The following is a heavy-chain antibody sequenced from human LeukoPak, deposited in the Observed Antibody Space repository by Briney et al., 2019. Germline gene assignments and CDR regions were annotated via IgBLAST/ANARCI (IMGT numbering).Heavy chain of an antibody. Sequence: GASVKVSCKASGYTFTSYGISWVRQAPGQGLEWMGWISAYNGNTNYAQKLQGRVTMTTDTSTSTAYMELRSLRSDDTAVYYCARERVKYYYDSSGYYFDYWGQGTLVTVSS. V-gene: IGHV1-18*01. CDR1: GYTFTSYG. D-gene: IGHD3-22*01. CDR2: ISAYNGNT. J-gene: IGHJ4*02. CDR3: ARERVKYYYDSSGYYFDY.